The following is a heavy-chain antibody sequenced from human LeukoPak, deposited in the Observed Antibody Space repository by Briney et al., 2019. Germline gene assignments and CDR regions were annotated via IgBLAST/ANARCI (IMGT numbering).Heavy chain of an antibody. Sequence: PGGSLRLSCTASGFTFGDYAMSWFRQAPGKGLEWVGFIRSKAYGCTTEYAASVKGRFTISRDDSKSIAYLQMNSLKTEDTAVYYCTRDIVVVPAAMQIVDLPYYYYYYYMDVWGKGTTVTVSS. D-gene: IGHD2-2*01. CDR3: TRDIVVVPAAMQIVDLPYYYYYYYMDV. J-gene: IGHJ6*03. CDR1: GFTFGDYA. CDR2: IRSKAYGCTT. V-gene: IGHV3-49*03.